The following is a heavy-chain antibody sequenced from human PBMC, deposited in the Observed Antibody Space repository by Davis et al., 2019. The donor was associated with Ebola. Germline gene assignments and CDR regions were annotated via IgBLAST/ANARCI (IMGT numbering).Heavy chain of an antibody. CDR2: VYYSGST. D-gene: IGHD7-27*01. Sequence: GSLRLSCDVSVGSTSTYFWSWIPQPPGKGLEWIGFVYYSGSTNYNPSLKSRVTISVDTSKNQFSLKLRSVTAADTAVYYCARGTSGAEHWGQGTLATGSS. V-gene: IGHV4-59*01. CDR1: VGSTSTYF. CDR3: ARGTSGAEH. J-gene: IGHJ4*02.